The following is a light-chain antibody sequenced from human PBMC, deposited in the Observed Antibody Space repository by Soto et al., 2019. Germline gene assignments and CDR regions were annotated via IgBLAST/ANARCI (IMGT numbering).Light chain of an antibody. CDR1: QSVSSN. J-gene: IGKJ4*01. CDR2: GAS. Sequence: EIVMTQSPATLSVSPGERATLSCRASQSVSSNLAWYQQKPGQAPRLLIYGASTRATGIPARFSGSGSGTEFTLTISILQAEDFAGYYCQQYHNWPPLTVGGGTKVEIK. V-gene: IGKV3-15*01. CDR3: QQYHNWPPLT.